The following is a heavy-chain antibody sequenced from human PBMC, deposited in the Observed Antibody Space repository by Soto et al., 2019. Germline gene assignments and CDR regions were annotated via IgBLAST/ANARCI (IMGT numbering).Heavy chain of an antibody. D-gene: IGHD2-15*01. Sequence: GASVKVSCKASGGTFSSYAISWVRQAPGQGLGWMGGIIPIFGTANYAQKFQGRVTITADESTSTAYMELSSLRSEDTAVYYCASLLARVDRYYYYGMDVWGQGTTVTVSS. V-gene: IGHV1-69*13. J-gene: IGHJ6*02. CDR3: ASLLARVDRYYYYGMDV. CDR2: IIPIFGTA. CDR1: GGTFSSYA.